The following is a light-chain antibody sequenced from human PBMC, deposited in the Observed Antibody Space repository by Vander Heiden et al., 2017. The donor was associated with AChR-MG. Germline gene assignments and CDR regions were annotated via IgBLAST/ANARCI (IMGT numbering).Light chain of an antibody. CDR2: EVT. Sequence: QSALTQPASVSGSPGQSITISCTGTSSDVGSYNVVSWYQQHPGKGPKVMIYEVTKRPSGVSDRFSGSKSGNTASLTISGLQAEEEADYYCCSFADSDTYVFGTGTKVTVL. J-gene: IGLJ1*01. CDR3: CSFADSDTYV. CDR1: SSDVGSYNV. V-gene: IGLV2-23*02.